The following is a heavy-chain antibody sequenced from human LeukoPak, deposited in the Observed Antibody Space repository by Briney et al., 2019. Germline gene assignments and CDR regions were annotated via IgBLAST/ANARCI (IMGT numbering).Heavy chain of an antibody. V-gene: IGHV4-4*07. J-gene: IGHJ5*02. CDR2: INTSGNT. CDR3: ARDQTVYYDIFSGQNWFDP. D-gene: IGHD3-9*01. CDR1: GGSISDYY. Sequence: SESLSLICSVSGGSISDYYWSWIRQPAGKGLEWIGRINTSGNTNYNPSLKSRVTMSLDTSKNQISLKLRSVTAADTAVYYCARDQTVYYDIFSGQNWFDPWGQGTLVTVSS.